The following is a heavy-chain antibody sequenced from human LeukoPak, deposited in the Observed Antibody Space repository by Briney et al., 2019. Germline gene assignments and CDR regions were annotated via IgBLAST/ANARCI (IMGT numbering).Heavy chain of an antibody. Sequence: SVKVSCKASGYTFTSYYMHWVRQAPGQGLEWMGGIIPIFGTANYAQKFQGRVTITADESTSTAYMELSSLRSEDTAVYYCARHSTAMVTYFDYWGQGTLVTVSS. J-gene: IGHJ4*02. V-gene: IGHV1-69*13. D-gene: IGHD5-18*01. CDR3: ARHSTAMVTYFDY. CDR2: IIPIFGTA. CDR1: GYTFTSYY.